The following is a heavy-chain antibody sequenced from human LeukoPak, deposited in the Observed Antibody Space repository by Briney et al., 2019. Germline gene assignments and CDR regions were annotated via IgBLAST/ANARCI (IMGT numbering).Heavy chain of an antibody. J-gene: IGHJ4*02. D-gene: IGHD3-10*01. CDR2: IRYDGSNK. CDR3: ARDGNYYGSGSHDPRAPRNTYYFDY. CDR1: GFTFSSYG. Sequence: GGSLRLSCSASGFTFSSYGMHWVRQAPGKGLEWVAFIRYDGSNKYYADSVKGRFTISRDNSKNTLYLQMNSLRAEDTAVYYCARDGNYYGSGSHDPRAPRNTYYFDYWGQGTLATVSS. V-gene: IGHV3-30*02.